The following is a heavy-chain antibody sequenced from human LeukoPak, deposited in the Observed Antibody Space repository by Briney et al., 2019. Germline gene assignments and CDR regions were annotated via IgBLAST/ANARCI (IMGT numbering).Heavy chain of an antibody. D-gene: IGHD6-19*01. CDR2: IRSKANSYAT. CDR3: TRLHGYSSGWYYFDY. CDR1: GFTFSGSA. Sequence: GGSLKLSCAAPGFTFSGSAMHWVRQASGKGLEWVGRIRSKANSYATAYAASVKGRFTISRGDSKNTAYLQMNSLKTEDTAVYYCTRLHGYSSGWYYFDYWGQGTLVTVSS. J-gene: IGHJ4*02. V-gene: IGHV3-73*01.